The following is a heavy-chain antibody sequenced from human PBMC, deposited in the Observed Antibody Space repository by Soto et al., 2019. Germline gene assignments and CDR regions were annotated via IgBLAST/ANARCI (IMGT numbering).Heavy chain of an antibody. CDR2: ISSSGTYI. V-gene: IGHV3-21*01. J-gene: IGHJ5*02. Sequence: EVQLVESGVGLVKPGGSLRLSCAASGFTFSSSTMNWFRQAPGKGLEWVSSISSSGTYIYYADSVTGRFTTSGDNAKTSLFLQMNSLRDEDTAVYSCARDGFDPWGQGTLGTVSS. CDR3: ARDGFDP. CDR1: GFTFSSST.